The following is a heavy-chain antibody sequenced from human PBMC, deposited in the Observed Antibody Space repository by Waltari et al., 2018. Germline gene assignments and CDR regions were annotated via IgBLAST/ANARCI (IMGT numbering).Heavy chain of an antibody. Sequence: QVQLQQWGAGLLQPAETLSLTCAVYGGSLSGYYWSWIRQPPGKGLEWIGEINHSGSTNYNPSLKSRVTISVDTSKNQFSRKLSSVTAADTAVYYCARAIPPYWGQGTLVTVSS. CDR2: INHSGST. CDR1: GGSLSGYY. J-gene: IGHJ4*02. D-gene: IGHD2-2*01. CDR3: ARAIPPY. V-gene: IGHV4-34*01.